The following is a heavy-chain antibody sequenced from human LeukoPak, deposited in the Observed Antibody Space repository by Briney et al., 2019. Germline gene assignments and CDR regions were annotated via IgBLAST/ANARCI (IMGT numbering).Heavy chain of an antibody. CDR2: MNPNSGNT. J-gene: IGHJ5*02. V-gene: IGHV1-8*01. CDR3: ARSQTIASRLIRSRGFDP. D-gene: IGHD6-6*01. Sequence: ASVKASCKASGYTFTSYDINWVRQATGQGREWMGWMNPNSGNTGYAQKFQGRVTMTRNTSISTAYMELSSLRSEDTAVYYCARSQTIASRLIRSRGFDPWGQGTLVTVSS. CDR1: GYTFTSYD.